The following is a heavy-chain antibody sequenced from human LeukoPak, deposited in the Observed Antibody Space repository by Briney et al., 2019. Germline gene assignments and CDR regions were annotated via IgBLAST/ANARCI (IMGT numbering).Heavy chain of an antibody. Sequence: GGSLRLSCAASGFTVSSNYMSWVRQAPGKGLEWVSVIYSAGDTSYAGSVKGRFTISRDNSKNTLYLQMDSLRAEDTAVYYCARDGYCSSTSCPDYWGQGTLVTVSS. D-gene: IGHD2-2*03. CDR2: IYSAGDT. J-gene: IGHJ4*02. V-gene: IGHV3-53*01. CDR3: ARDGYCSSTSCPDY. CDR1: GFTVSSNY.